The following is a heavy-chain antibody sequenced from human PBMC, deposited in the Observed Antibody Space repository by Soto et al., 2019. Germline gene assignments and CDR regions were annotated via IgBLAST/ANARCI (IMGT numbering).Heavy chain of an antibody. D-gene: IGHD3-3*01. J-gene: IGHJ4*02. V-gene: IGHV3-23*01. CDR1: GFTFSSYA. Sequence: GSLRLSCAASGFTFSSYAMSWVRQAPGKGLEWVSAISGSGGSTYYADSVKGRFTISRDNSKNTLYLQMNSLRAEDTAVYYCAKSAYYDFWSGYYFDYWGQGTLVTVSS. CDR2: ISGSGGST. CDR3: AKSAYYDFWSGYYFDY.